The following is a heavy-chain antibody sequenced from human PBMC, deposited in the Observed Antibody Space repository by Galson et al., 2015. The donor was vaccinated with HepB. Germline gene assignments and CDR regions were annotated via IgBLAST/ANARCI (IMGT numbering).Heavy chain of an antibody. D-gene: IGHD6-13*01. CDR1: GFTFSSYA. CDR2: ISYDGSNK. CDR3: ARDYASSWYFNHYYGMDV. Sequence: SLRLSCAASGFTFSSYAMHWVRQAPGKGLEWVAVISYDGSNKYYADSVKGRFTISRDNSKNTLYLQMHSLRAEDTAVYYCARDYASSWYFNHYYGMDVWGQGTTVTVS. J-gene: IGHJ6*02. V-gene: IGHV3-30*04.